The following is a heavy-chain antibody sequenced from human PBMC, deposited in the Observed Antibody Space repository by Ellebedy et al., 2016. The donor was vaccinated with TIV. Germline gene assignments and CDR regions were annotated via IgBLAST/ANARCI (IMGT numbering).Heavy chain of an antibody. D-gene: IGHD2-15*01. CDR1: GFSLRTTGMC. CDR3: AHRRPLGGSWDFGYFDY. Sequence: SGPTLVKPTQTLTLTCTFSGFSLRTTGMCVGWVRQPPGKALEWLALIYWDDDKRYSPSLRSRLTITKDTSKNQVVLTMTNVDPVDTATYFCAHRRPLGGSWDFGYFDYWGQGILVTVS. CDR2: IYWDDDK. J-gene: IGHJ4*02. V-gene: IGHV2-5*02.